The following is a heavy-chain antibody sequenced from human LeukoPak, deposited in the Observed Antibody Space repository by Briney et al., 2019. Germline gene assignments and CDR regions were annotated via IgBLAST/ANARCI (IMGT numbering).Heavy chain of an antibody. CDR3: ARNLRFGESSDAFDM. D-gene: IGHD3-10*01. Sequence: ASVKVSCKASGYSFTGHYMRWVRQAPGQGLEWMGWINPKSGGTNYAQKFQGRVTMTRDTSISTAYMDMSSRRSDDTAVYYCARNLRFGESSDAFDMWGQGTMVTVSS. V-gene: IGHV1-2*02. CDR2: INPKSGGT. CDR1: GYSFTGHY. J-gene: IGHJ3*02.